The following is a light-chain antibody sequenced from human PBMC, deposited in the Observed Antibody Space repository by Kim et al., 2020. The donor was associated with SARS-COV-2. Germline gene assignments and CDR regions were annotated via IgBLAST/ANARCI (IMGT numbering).Light chain of an antibody. CDR2: GAS. J-gene: IGKJ1*01. Sequence: EIVLTQSPGTLSLSPGERATLSCRASQTFTSNYLAWYQQKPGQAPRLLIYGASSRATGILDRFSGSVSGTDFTLTISRLEPEDVAVYYCKQYGRTFGQGTKVDIK. CDR1: QTFTSNY. V-gene: IGKV3-20*01. CDR3: KQYGRT.